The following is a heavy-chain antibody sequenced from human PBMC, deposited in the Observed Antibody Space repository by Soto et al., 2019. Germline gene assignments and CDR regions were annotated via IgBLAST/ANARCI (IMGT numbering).Heavy chain of an antibody. CDR2: IFPSGTT. Sequence: QLQLRESGSRLVKPSQTLFLTCAVSGGSLTSGTYSWNWIRQPPGKGLEWIGYIFPSGTTYYNPSLKSRVSISIDDSKNQFSLNLRSLPAAGTALYYCARGREFDSWGQGTLVTVSS. J-gene: IGHJ4*02. CDR1: GGSLTSGTYS. CDR3: ARGREFDS. V-gene: IGHV4-30-2*01.